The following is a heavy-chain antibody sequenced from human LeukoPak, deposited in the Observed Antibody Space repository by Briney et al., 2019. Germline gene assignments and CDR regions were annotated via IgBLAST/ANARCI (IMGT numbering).Heavy chain of an antibody. CDR2: ISYDGSNK. D-gene: IGHD1-26*01. J-gene: IGHJ4*02. V-gene: IGHV3-30-3*01. CDR1: GFTFSSYA. Sequence: GGSLRLSCAASGFTFSSYAMHWVRQAPGKGLEWVAVISYDGSNKYYADSVKGRFTISRDNSKNTLYLQMNSLRAEDTAVYYCPRVQPSWELGEFDYWGQGTPVTVSP. CDR3: PRVQPSWELGEFDY.